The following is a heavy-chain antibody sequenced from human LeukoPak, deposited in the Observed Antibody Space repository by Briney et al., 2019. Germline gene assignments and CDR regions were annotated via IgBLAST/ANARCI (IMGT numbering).Heavy chain of an antibody. CDR1: GYTFTGYY. CDR2: INPNSGGT. Sequence: ASVKVSCKASGYTFTGYYMHWVRQAPGQGLEWMGRINPNSGGTNYAQKFQGRVTMTRDTSISTAYMELSSLRSEDTAVYYCAREGYSSSWYRINYYYYYMDVWGKGTTVTVSS. V-gene: IGHV1-2*02. J-gene: IGHJ6*03. CDR3: AREGYSSSWYRINYYYYYMDV. D-gene: IGHD6-13*01.